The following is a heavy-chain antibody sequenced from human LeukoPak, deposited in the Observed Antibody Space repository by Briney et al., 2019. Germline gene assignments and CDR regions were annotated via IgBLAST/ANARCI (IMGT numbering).Heavy chain of an antibody. CDR1: GFTFSFYG. J-gene: IGHJ4*02. V-gene: IGHV3-23*01. Sequence: AGGSLRLSCAASGFTFSFYGMSWVRQAPGKGLEWVSAISGSGGSTYYADSVKGRFTISRDNSKNTLYLQMNSLRAEDTAVYFCATLGDRSDYWGPGTLVTVSS. D-gene: IGHD3-16*01. CDR3: ATLGDRSDY. CDR2: ISGSGGST.